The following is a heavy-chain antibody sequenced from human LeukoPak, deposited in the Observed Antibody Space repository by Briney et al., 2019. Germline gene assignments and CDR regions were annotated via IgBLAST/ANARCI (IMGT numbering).Heavy chain of an antibody. J-gene: IGHJ4*02. Sequence: ASVKVSCKASGYTFTCYYMHWVRQAPGQGLEWKGWINPNSGGTNYAQKFQGRVTMTRDTSISTAYMELSRLRSDDTAVYYCARPRYDGNLYYFDYWGQGTLVTVSS. CDR2: INPNSGGT. CDR3: ARPRYDGNLYYFDY. D-gene: IGHD4-23*01. V-gene: IGHV1-2*02. CDR1: GYTFTCYY.